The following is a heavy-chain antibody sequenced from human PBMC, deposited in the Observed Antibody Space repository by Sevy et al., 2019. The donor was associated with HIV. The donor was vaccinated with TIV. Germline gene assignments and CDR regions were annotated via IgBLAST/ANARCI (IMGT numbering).Heavy chain of an antibody. CDR3: AGENAWGRGYS. CDR2: IYYNGHI. J-gene: IGHJ4*02. CDR1: GGSITSLY. Sequence: SETLSLTCTVSGGSITSLYWNWIRQLPGKGLEWIANIYYNGHINYNPSLKSRVPLSLDTSKNQFSLRLSSVTAADTAMYYCAGENAWGRGYSWGQGTLVTVSS. D-gene: IGHD1-26*01. V-gene: IGHV4-59*08.